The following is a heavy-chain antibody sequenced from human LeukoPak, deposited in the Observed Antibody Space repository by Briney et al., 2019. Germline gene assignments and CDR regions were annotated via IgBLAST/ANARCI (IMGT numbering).Heavy chain of an antibody. Sequence: SETLSLTCTVSGGSINGYYWSWIRQPPGKGLEWIGYIYYSGSTNYNPSLKSRVTISVDTSKNQFSLKLSSVTAADTAVYYCARVDTAMVGAFDIWGQGTMVTVSS. J-gene: IGHJ3*02. CDR2: IYYSGST. CDR1: GGSINGYY. V-gene: IGHV4-59*08. D-gene: IGHD5-18*01. CDR3: ARVDTAMVGAFDI.